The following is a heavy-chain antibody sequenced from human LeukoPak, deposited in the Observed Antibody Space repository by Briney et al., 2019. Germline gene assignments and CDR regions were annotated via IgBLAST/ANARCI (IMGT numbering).Heavy chain of an antibody. CDR1: GFTFSSYA. CDR2: ISYDGSNK. Sequence: QPGGSLRPSCAASGFTFSSYAMHWVRQAPGKGLEWVAVISYDGSNKYYADSVKGRFTISRDNSKNTLYLQVNSLRAEDTAVYYCAKGGKWDVTPFDYWGQGTLVTVSS. CDR3: AKGGKWDVTPFDY. J-gene: IGHJ4*02. V-gene: IGHV3-30*04. D-gene: IGHD1-26*01.